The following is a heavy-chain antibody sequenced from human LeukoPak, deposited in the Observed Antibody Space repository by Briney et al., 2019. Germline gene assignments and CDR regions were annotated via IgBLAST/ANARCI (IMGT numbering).Heavy chain of an antibody. CDR1: GFAFSTYW. CDR3: ARSCSGGSCYGNYYHGMDV. V-gene: IGHV3-74*01. CDR2: INSDGRTT. Sequence: PGGSLRLSCTASGFAFSTYWMHWVRQAPGKGLVWVSRINSDGRTTTYADSVKARFTISRDNAKNTVYLQMNSLRAEDTAVYYCARSCSGGSCYGNYYHGMDVWGQGTTVTVSS. J-gene: IGHJ6*02. D-gene: IGHD2-15*01.